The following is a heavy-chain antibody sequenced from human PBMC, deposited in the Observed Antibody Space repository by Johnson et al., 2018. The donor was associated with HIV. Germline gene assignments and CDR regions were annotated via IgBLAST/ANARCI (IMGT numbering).Heavy chain of an antibody. CDR1: GFSFSNYA. Sequence: MMLVESGGGWVQPGGSLRLSCAASGFSFSNYAMTWVRQAPGKGLEWVSTVNGGGGSTSYADSVTGRFTISRDNSKNTLYLQMNSLRVEDTAVYYCARDGRWPRDAFDIWGQGTMVTVSS. V-gene: IGHV3-23*04. D-gene: IGHD4-23*01. CDR3: ARDGRWPRDAFDI. CDR2: VNGGGGST. J-gene: IGHJ3*02.